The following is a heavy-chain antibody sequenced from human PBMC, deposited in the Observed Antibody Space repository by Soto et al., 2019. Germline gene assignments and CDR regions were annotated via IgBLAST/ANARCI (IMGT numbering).Heavy chain of an antibody. V-gene: IGHV4-59*01. Sequence: QVQLQEWGPGLVKPSETLSLTCTVSGASMNNYYGSWVRQPPGKGLEWIGYMYYSGGSNSNPSLKGRVTISVDTSKNQISLKLTSVTAADTAVYYCVRSGHSFGGVMWSQGTLVTVSS. CDR2: MYYSGGS. J-gene: IGHJ4*02. D-gene: IGHD3-16*01. CDR1: GASMNNYY. CDR3: VRSGHSFGGVM.